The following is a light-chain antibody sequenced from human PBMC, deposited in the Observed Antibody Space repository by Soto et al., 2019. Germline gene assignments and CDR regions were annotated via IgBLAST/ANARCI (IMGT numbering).Light chain of an antibody. Sequence: EIVLTQSPATLSLSPGERATLSCRASQSVSSYLAWYQQKPGQAPRLLIYDASNRATGIPARFSGSGSGTEFSLTISGLQPDDFATYYCQRYNDFQYVFGQGTKL. J-gene: IGKJ2*01. CDR2: DAS. CDR1: QSVSSY. CDR3: QRYNDFQYV. V-gene: IGKV3-11*01.